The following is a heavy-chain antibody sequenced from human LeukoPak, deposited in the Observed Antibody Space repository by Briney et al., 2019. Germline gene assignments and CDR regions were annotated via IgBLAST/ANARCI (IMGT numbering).Heavy chain of an antibody. D-gene: IGHD2-2*01. CDR3: ARHLGYCSSTSCYGVDY. CDR1: GFTFDDYG. Sequence: GGSLRLSCAASGFTFDDYGMSWVRQAPGKGLEWVSGINWNGGSTVYADSVKGRFTISRDNAKNSLYLQMNSLRAEDTALYYCARHLGYCSSTSCYGVDYWGQGTLVTVSS. CDR2: INWNGGST. J-gene: IGHJ4*02. V-gene: IGHV3-20*04.